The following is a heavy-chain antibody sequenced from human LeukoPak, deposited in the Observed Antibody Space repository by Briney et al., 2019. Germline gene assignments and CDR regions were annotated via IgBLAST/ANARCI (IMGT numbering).Heavy chain of an antibody. CDR1: GGSISGNYY. Sequence: NPSETLSLTCIVSGGSISGNYYWGWIRQPPGKGLEWIGSIFYSGKSNYNPSLKNRVSVSVDTSKNQFFLKLTSVTVADTAVYFCARLGDVEVNGGTLDYWGRGTLVTVSS. CDR2: IFYSGKS. V-gene: IGHV4-39*01. J-gene: IGHJ4*02. CDR3: ARLGDVEVNGGTLDY. D-gene: IGHD3-16*01.